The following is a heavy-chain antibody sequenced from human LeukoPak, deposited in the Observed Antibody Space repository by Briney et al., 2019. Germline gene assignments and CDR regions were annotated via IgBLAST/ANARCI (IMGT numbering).Heavy chain of an antibody. J-gene: IGHJ5*02. Sequence: ASVKVSCKASGYASTNNDISWVRQAPGQGREGMGWTHPKSGNTGYAQIFKGRVTITRDTSITTAYMELSSLRPEDTAVYYCARGSVTTDNWFDLWGQGTLVIVSS. V-gene: IGHV1-8*01. CDR2: THPKSGNT. D-gene: IGHD4-17*01. CDR1: GYASTNND. CDR3: ARGSVTTDNWFDL.